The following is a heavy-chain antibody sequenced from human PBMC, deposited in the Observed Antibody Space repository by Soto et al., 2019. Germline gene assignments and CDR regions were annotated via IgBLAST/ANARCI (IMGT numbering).Heavy chain of an antibody. Sequence: QVQLVESGGGVVQPGRSLRLSCAASGFTFSSYGMHWVRQAPGKGLEWVAVISYDGSNKYYADSVKGRFTISRDNSKNTLYLQMNSLRAEDTAVYYCAKVIAAAGTNGMDVWGQGTTVAVSS. D-gene: IGHD6-13*01. CDR3: AKVIAAAGTNGMDV. CDR1: GFTFSSYG. CDR2: ISYDGSNK. J-gene: IGHJ6*02. V-gene: IGHV3-30*18.